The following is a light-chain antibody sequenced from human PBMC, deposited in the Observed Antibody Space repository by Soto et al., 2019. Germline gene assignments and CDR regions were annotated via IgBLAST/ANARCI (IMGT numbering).Light chain of an antibody. J-gene: IGKJ1*01. Sequence: IQLTQSPSSLSASVVDRFTITCRASQGIISYLSWYQQKPGKAPKLMIYGASNLQSEVPSRFSGSGSGTDFTLTISSLQPEDFATYYCQHLNSYPRTFGQGTKVEIK. V-gene: IGKV1-9*01. CDR2: GAS. CDR1: QGIISY. CDR3: QHLNSYPRT.